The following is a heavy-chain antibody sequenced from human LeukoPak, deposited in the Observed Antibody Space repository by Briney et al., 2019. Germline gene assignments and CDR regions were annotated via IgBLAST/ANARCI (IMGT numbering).Heavy chain of an antibody. J-gene: IGHJ3*02. V-gene: IGHV4-39*07. CDR2: IYYSGST. D-gene: IGHD3-10*01. CDR1: GGSISSSSYY. CDR3: ARAGSGSYQRWAFDI. Sequence: SETLSLTCTVSGGSISSSSYYWGWIRQTPGKGLEWIGSIYYSGSTYYNPSLKSRVSISVDTSKNQFSLNLRSVTAADTAVYYCARAGSGSYQRWAFDIWGQGTMVTVSS.